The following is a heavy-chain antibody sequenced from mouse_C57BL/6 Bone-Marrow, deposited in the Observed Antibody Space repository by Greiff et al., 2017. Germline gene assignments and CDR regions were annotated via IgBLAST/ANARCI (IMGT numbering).Heavy chain of an antibody. CDR3: ARFITTVVATGDYAMDY. CDR1: GFTFTDYY. Sequence: EVTLVESGGGLVQPGGSLSLSCAASGFTFTDYYMSWVRQPPGKALEWLGFIRNKANGYTTEYSASVKGRFTISRDNSQSILYLQMNALRAEDSATYYGARFITTVVATGDYAMDYWGQGTSVTVSS. J-gene: IGHJ4*01. CDR2: IRNKANGYTT. D-gene: IGHD1-1*01. V-gene: IGHV7-3*01.